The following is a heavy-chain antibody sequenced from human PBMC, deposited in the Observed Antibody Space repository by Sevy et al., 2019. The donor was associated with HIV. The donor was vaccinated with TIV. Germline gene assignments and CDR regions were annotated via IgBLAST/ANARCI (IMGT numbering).Heavy chain of an antibody. CDR2: ISATGGST. D-gene: IGHD2-21*02. V-gene: IGHV3-23*01. CDR1: GFALRSYT. CDR3: AKTLQKLPFHPHYFDY. J-gene: IGHJ4*02. Sequence: GGSLRLSCGVSGFALRSYTMNWVRQAPGKGLEWVASISATGGSTYYADSVKGRFTISRDVSKSTPYLQMNSLTAEDTAMFYCAKTLQKLPFHPHYFDYWGQGTLVTVSS.